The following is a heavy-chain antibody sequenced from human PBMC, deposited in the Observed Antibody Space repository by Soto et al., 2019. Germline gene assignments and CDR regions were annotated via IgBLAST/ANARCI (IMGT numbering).Heavy chain of an antibody. CDR2: IIPMFGTA. CDR3: ATGIQLWLRRIYSGYSG. J-gene: IGHJ4*02. Sequence: QVQLVQSGAEVKKPESSVKVSCKAPGGTFSTYAISWVRQAPGQGLEWMGGIIPMFGTANYAQRFKDRVTITADESTNTVYMELSSLISEDTAVYFCATGIQLWLRRIYSGYSGWGQGTLVTVSS. V-gene: IGHV1-69*12. CDR1: GGTFSTYA. D-gene: IGHD5-18*01.